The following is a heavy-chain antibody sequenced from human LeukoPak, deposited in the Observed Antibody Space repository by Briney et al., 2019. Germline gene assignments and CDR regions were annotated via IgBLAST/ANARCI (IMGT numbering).Heavy chain of an antibody. Sequence: GGSLRLSCAASGFTFSSYEMNWVRQAPGKGLEWVSYISSSGSTIYYADSVKGRFTISRDNAKNSLYLQMNSLRAEDTAVYYCARDLFPTAIDYWGQGTLVTVSS. CDR2: ISSSGSTI. V-gene: IGHV3-48*03. CDR3: ARDLFPTAIDY. J-gene: IGHJ4*02. D-gene: IGHD4-17*01. CDR1: GFTFSSYE.